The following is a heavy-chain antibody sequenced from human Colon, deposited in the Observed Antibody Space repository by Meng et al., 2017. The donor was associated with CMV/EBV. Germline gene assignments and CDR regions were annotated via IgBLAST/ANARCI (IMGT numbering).Heavy chain of an antibody. CDR2: IITISGTT. J-gene: IGHJ4*02. CDR1: KGTFTSYP. V-gene: IGHV1-69*12. Sequence: QVQLEESGAEVKKPGSSVKVSCKASKGTFTSYPISWVRQGPGQGFEWVGGIITISGTTDYAQKFQGRVTITADESTSTAYMKLSNLRSEDTATYYCARVICGGDCYLDYWGRGTLVTVSS. D-gene: IGHD2-21*02. CDR3: ARVICGGDCYLDY.